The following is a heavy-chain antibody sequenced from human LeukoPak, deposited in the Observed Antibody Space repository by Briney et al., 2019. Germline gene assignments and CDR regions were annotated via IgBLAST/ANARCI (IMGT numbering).Heavy chain of an antibody. CDR3: TTFAFHHGYFDY. CDR1: GFSISTYS. D-gene: IGHD1-14*01. V-gene: IGHV3-21*03. Sequence: GGSLRLSCAASGFSISTYSMNWVRQAPGKGLEWVSSISSSSSYIYYADSVKGRFTISRDNAKNSLYLQMNSLKTEDTAVYYCTTFAFHHGYFDYWGQGTLVTVSS. J-gene: IGHJ4*02. CDR2: ISSSSSYI.